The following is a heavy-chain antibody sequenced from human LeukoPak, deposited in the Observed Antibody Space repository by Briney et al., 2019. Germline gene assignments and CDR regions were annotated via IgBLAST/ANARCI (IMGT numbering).Heavy chain of an antibody. Sequence: GGSLRLSCAASGFTFSSYAMICVRQAPGTGMEWVSAISGSGGSTYYADSVKGGFTIFRDNSKNTLYLQMNSLRAEDTAVYYCAARGIVVVTYFDYWGQGTLVTVSS. CDR2: ISGSGGST. J-gene: IGHJ4*02. CDR1: GFTFSSYA. CDR3: AARGIVVVTYFDY. D-gene: IGHD3-22*01. V-gene: IGHV3-23*01.